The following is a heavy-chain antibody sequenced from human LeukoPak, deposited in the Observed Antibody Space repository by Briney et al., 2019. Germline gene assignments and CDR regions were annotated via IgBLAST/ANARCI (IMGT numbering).Heavy chain of an antibody. D-gene: IGHD3-16*01. V-gene: IGHV3-30*04. Sequence: GRSLRLSCAASGFTFSSYAMHWVRQAPGKGLEWVAVISYDGSNKYYADSVKGRFTISRDNSKNTLYLQMNSLRAEDTAVYYCARDFDDYVWGPFDYWGQGTLVTVSS. CDR3: ARDFDDYVWGPFDY. CDR2: ISYDGSNK. CDR1: GFTFSSYA. J-gene: IGHJ4*02.